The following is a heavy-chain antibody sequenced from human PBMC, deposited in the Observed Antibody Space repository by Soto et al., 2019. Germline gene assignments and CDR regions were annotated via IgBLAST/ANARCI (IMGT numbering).Heavy chain of an antibody. V-gene: IGHV4-39*01. CDR1: GAPSSSRSYY. Sequence: SETLSLTCTVPGAPSSSRSYYWGWIRQPPGKGLEWIGSIYYSGSTYYNPSLKSRVTISVDTSKNQSSLKLSSVPAADTAVYYCARGIRAVRGATVLNWFDPWGQGTLVTVSS. J-gene: IGHJ5*02. CDR3: ARGIRAVRGATVLNWFDP. D-gene: IGHD3-10*01. CDR2: IYYSGST.